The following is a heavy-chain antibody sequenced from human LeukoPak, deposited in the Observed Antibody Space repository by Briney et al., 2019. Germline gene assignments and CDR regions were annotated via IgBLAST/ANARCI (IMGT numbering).Heavy chain of an antibody. CDR3: ARDGEDSSGWSTYLGWSYYFDY. CDR2: ISSSSSYI. Sequence: GGSLRPSCAASGFTFSSYSMTWVRQAPGKGLEWVSSISSSSSYIYYADSVKGRFTISRDNAKNSLYLQMNSLRAEDTAVYYCARDGEDSSGWSTYLGWSYYFDYWGQGTLVTVSS. CDR1: GFTFSSYS. J-gene: IGHJ4*02. V-gene: IGHV3-21*01. D-gene: IGHD6-19*01.